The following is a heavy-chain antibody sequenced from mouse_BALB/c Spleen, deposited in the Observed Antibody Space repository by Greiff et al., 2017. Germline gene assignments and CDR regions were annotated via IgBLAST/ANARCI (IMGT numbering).Heavy chain of an antibody. J-gene: IGHJ4*01. D-gene: IGHD1-1*01. Sequence: VQLQQSGAELARPGASVKLSCKASGYTFTSYWMQWVKQRPGQGLEWIGAIYPGDGDTRYTQKFKGKATLTADKSSSTAYMQLSSLASEDSAVYYCARDYYGSSYNAMDYWGQGTSVTVSS. CDR2: IYPGDGDT. CDR1: GYTFTSYW. CDR3: ARDYYGSSYNAMDY. V-gene: IGHV1-87*01.